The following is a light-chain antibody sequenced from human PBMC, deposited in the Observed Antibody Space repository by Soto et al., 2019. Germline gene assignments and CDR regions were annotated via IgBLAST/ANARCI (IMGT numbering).Light chain of an antibody. CDR1: SSDVGGYKY. CDR2: EVN. CDR3: SAYAGINNSGV. Sequence: QSALTQPPSASGSPGQSVTISCTGTSSDVGGYKYVSWYQQHPGKAPKLMIFEVNKRPSGVPDRFSGSKSGNTASLTVSGLQAEDEADYYCSAYAGINNSGVFVTGTQLTVL. J-gene: IGLJ1*01. V-gene: IGLV2-8*01.